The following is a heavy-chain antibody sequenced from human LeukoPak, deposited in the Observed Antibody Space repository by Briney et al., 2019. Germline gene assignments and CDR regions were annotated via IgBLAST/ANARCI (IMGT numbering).Heavy chain of an antibody. CDR3: ARGKYDSGGYYLDY. Sequence: SETLSLTCAVYGGSFSGYYWSWIRQPPGKGLEWIGEINHSGSINYNPSLKSRVTISLDTSKSQFSLKLSSVTAADTAVYYCARGKYDSGGYYLDYWGQGTLVTVSS. CDR1: GGSFSGYY. V-gene: IGHV4-34*01. D-gene: IGHD3-22*01. CDR2: INHSGSI. J-gene: IGHJ4*02.